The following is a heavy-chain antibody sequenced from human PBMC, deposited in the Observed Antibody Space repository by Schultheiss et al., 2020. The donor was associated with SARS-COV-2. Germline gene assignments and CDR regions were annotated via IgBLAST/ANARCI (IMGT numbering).Heavy chain of an antibody. J-gene: IGHJ4*02. D-gene: IGHD6-19*01. V-gene: IGHV4-59*01. CDR1: GGSISSYY. CDR2: IYYNGNT. Sequence: SETLSLTCTVSGGSISSYYWSWIRQPPGKGLEWIGYIYYNGNTNYNPSLKSRVTISVDTSKNQFSLKMSSVTAADTAVYYCARAAYSSAWYENWGQGTLVTVSS. CDR3: ARAAYSSAWYEN.